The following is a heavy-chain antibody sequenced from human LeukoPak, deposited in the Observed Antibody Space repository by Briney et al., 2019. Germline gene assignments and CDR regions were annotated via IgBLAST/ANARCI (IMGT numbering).Heavy chain of an antibody. V-gene: IGHV3-11*01. CDR2: ISSSGSTR. J-gene: IGHJ4*02. D-gene: IGHD3-9*01. Sequence: PGGSLRLSCAASGFTFSDYYMSWIRQAPGKGLEWVSYISSSGSTRYYPASVKGGFTFSRDTANNSLYLQMNTLRAEDTAVYYCARGHYDILTGLVDYWGQGTLVTVSS. CDR1: GFTFSDYY. CDR3: ARGHYDILTGLVDY.